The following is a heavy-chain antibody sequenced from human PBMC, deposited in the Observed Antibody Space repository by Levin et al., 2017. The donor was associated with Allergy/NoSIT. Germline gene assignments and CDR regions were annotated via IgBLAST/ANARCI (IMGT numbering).Heavy chain of an antibody. J-gene: IGHJ4*02. CDR1: GFIVSDSY. CDR2: ISRGNSYT. Sequence: LSLTCAASGFIVSDSYMSWIRQAPGKGLEWVSYISRGNSYTNYPDSVKGRFTISRDNAKNSLYLQMNSLRAEDTAIYYCARGRVPNDYWGQGTLVTVSS. D-gene: IGHD3-10*01. CDR3: ARGRVPNDY. V-gene: IGHV3-11*05.